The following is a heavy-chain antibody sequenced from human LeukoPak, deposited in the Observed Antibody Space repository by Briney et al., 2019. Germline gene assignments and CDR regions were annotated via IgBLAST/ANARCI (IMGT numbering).Heavy chain of an antibody. CDR2: IYHSGST. CDR1: GYSISSGYY. V-gene: IGHV4-38-2*02. J-gene: IGHJ5*02. D-gene: IGHD2-2*01. CDR3: ARHACSSTSCYFLDWFDP. Sequence: SETLSLTCTVSGYSISSGYYWGWIRQPPGKGLEWIGSIYHSGSTCYNPSLKSRVTISVDTSKNQFSLKLSSVTAADTAVYYCARHACSSTSCYFLDWFDPWGQGTLVTVSS.